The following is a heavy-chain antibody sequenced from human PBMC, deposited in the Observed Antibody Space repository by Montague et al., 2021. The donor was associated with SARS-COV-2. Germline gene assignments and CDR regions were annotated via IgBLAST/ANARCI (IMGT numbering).Heavy chain of an antibody. CDR3: VRVPYRLLFVPRYYGMDV. CDR2: IYHTGST. D-gene: IGHD2-2*01. CDR1: GDSISTDNW. J-gene: IGHJ6*02. Sequence: SETLSLTCVVSGDSISTDNWWTWVRLPPGKGLEWVGEIYHTGSTKYKPSLKSRVSMSVDKSRNQFSLKLSSATAADMAVYYCVRVPYRLLFVPRYYGMDVWGQGTTVTVSS. V-gene: IGHV4-4*02.